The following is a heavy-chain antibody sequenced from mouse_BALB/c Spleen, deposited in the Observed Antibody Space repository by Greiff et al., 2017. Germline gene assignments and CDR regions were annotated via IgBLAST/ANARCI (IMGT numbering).Heavy chain of an antibody. CDR2: IDPENGDT. CDR1: GFNIKDYY. CDR3: NPLSFYAMDD. Sequence: EVQLQQSGAELVRSGASVKLSCTASGFNIKDYYMHWVKQRPEQGLERIGWIDPENGDTEYAPKFQGKATMTADTSSNTAYLQLSSLTSEDTAVYYCNPLSFYAMDDWGQGTSVTVSS. J-gene: IGHJ4*01. V-gene: IGHV14-4*02.